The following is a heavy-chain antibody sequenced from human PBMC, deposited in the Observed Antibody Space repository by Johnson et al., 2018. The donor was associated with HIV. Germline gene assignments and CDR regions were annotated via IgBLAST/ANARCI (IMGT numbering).Heavy chain of an antibody. CDR2: IDTAGST. CDR1: GFTVSSNY. J-gene: IGHJ3*02. D-gene: IGHD3-16*01. V-gene: IGHV3-66*01. Sequence: VQLVESGGGLVQPGGSLRLSCAEYGFTVSSNYMSWVRQAPGKGLEWVSVIDTAGSTYDADSVKGRFTISRDDSKNTVYLQMNSLRVECTAMYYCAKTPSMGSDAFEMWGQGTVFTISS. CDR3: AKTPSMGSDAFEM.